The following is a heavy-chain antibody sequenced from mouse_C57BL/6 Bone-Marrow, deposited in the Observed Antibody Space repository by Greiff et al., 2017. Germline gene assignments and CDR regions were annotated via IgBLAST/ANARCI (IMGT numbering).Heavy chain of an antibody. D-gene: IGHD2-3*01. CDR1: GYTFTSYW. V-gene: IGHV1-72*01. J-gene: IGHJ1*03. Sequence: QVQLQQPGAELVKPGASVKLSCKASGYTFTSYWMHWVKQRPGRGLEWIGRIDPNSGGTKYNEKFKCKATLTLDKPSSTAYMQLSSLTSEYTAVYYGARESDGYSWYSAVWGTEATVTGSS. CDR3: ARESDGYSWYSAV. CDR2: IDPNSGGT.